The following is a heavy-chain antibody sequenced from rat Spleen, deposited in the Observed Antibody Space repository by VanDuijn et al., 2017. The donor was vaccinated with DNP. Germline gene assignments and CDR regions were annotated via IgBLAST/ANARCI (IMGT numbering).Heavy chain of an antibody. V-gene: IGHV5-7*01. CDR3: ARGSITTFDY. D-gene: IGHD1-5*01. Sequence: EVQLVESGGGLVQPGGSLKLSCAASGFSFSDYDMAWVRQTPKEGLEWVATIISDGSRTYYRDSVKGRFTISRDNAKKTLYLQMNSLRSEDMATYYCARGSITTFDYWGQGVMVTVSS. CDR1: GFSFSDYD. CDR2: IISDGSRT. J-gene: IGHJ2*01.